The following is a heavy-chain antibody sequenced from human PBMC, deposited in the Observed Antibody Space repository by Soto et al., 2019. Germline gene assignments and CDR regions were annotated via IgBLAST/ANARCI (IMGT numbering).Heavy chain of an antibody. J-gene: IGHJ3*01. Sequence: QVQLVESGGGVVQPGRSLRLSCAASGFTFSSNGMHWVRQAPGKGLEWVAIIWYDGSNKYYADSVKGRFTISRDNSKNTVYLQMNSLRAEDTAMYYCARWNLVGPTIDAFDLWGQGTMVTVSS. D-gene: IGHD1-26*01. CDR2: IWYDGSNK. V-gene: IGHV3-33*01. CDR1: GFTFSSNG. CDR3: ARWNLVGPTIDAFDL.